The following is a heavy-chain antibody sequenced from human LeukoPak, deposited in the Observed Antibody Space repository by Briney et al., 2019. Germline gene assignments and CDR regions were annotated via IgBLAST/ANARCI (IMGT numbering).Heavy chain of an antibody. CDR1: GFTFSSYA. J-gene: IGHJ4*02. CDR3: ARSKSSSSPNFDY. V-gene: IGHV3-30-3*01. CDR2: ISYDGSNK. Sequence: GGSLRLSCAASGFTFSSYAMHWVRQAPGKGLEWVAIISYDGSNKYYADSVRGRFTISRDNSKSTLYLQMNSLRAEDTAVYYCARSKSSSSPNFDYWGQGTLVTVSS. D-gene: IGHD6-6*01.